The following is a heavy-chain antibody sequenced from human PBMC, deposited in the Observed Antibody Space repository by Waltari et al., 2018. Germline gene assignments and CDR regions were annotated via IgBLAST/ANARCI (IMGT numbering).Heavy chain of an antibody. Sequence: EVQLLESGGGLVQPGGSLRLSCAASGFTFSSYAMSWVRQAPGKGLEVVSVIRERGGTTYYADSVKGRFTIYRDNSKNTWYLQMNSLRAEDTAVYYCAKRIAAPGSTYYFDYWGQGTLVTVSS. V-gene: IGHV3-23*01. D-gene: IGHD6-13*01. J-gene: IGHJ4*02. CDR2: IRERGGTT. CDR3: AKRIAAPGSTYYFDY. CDR1: GFTFSSYA.